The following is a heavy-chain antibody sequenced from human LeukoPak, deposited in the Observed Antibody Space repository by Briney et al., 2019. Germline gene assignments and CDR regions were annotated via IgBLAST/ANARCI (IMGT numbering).Heavy chain of an antibody. D-gene: IGHD3-22*01. J-gene: IGHJ4*02. CDR1: GGSISKYY. V-gene: IGHV4-59*01. CDR3: ARGDYVSSGYRLDY. Sequence: SETLSLTCTVSGGSISKYYWNWIRQPPGKGLGWIGYIYYSGSTNYNPSLKSRVIISVDTSKNQFSLKLSSVTAADTAVFYCARGDYVSSGYRLDYWGQGTLVTVSS. CDR2: IYYSGST.